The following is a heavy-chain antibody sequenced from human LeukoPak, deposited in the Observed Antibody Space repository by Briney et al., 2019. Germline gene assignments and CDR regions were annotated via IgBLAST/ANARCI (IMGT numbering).Heavy chain of an antibody. D-gene: IGHD2-15*01. CDR2: IYYSGST. V-gene: IGHV4-39*07. Sequence: ESSETLSLTCTVSGGSISSSSYYWGWIRQPPGKGLEWIGSIYYSGSTYYNPSLKSRVTISVDTSKNQFSLKLISVTAADTAIYYCARGGGGSWAPDEFWGQGALVTVSS. CDR1: GGSISSSSYY. CDR3: ARGGGGSWAPDEF. J-gene: IGHJ4*02.